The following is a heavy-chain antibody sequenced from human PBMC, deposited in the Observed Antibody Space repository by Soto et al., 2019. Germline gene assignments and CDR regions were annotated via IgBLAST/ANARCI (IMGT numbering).Heavy chain of an antibody. D-gene: IGHD6-19*01. V-gene: IGHV3-53*01. CDR2: IYGGGTT. CDR3: VQTTGWPGFDF. CDR1: GFAVSSKY. J-gene: IGHJ4*02. Sequence: EVQLVESGGGLIQPGGSLRLSCAASGFAVSSKYMTWVRQAPGKGLEWVSVIYGGGTTYYADSVKGRCTISRDTSKNTLYLQMNSMRAEDTAVYYGVQTTGWPGFDFWGQGTLVTVSS.